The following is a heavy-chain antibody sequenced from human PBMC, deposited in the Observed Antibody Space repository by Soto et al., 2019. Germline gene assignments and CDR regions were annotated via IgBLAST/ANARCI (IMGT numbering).Heavy chain of an antibody. CDR1: GGTFSNHV. CDR3: ATDQTRVGTYVGNSLDY. CDR2: IIPIFGTT. Sequence: QVQLVQSAAEVKRPGSSVKVSCKASGGTFSNHVINWVRQAPGQGLEWMGEIIPIFGTTNYAQEFQGRVTVTADDTTTTAYMELSSLRSEDTAVYYCATDQTRVGTYVGNSLDYWGQGTLVTVSS. D-gene: IGHD3-16*01. J-gene: IGHJ4*02. V-gene: IGHV1-69*12.